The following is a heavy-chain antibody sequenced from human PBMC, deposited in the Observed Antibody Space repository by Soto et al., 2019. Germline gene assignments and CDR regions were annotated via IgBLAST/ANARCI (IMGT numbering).Heavy chain of an antibody. D-gene: IGHD3-10*01. Sequence: QVQLQESGPGLVKPSGTLSLTCAVSGGSISSSNWWSWVRQPPGKGLEWIGEIYHSGSTNYNPSLKSRVTLSVDKSKNQFSVKLSSVTAADTAVYYCAREGSITVVRGVGFLDYWGQGTLVTVSS. CDR2: IYHSGST. J-gene: IGHJ4*02. CDR3: AREGSITVVRGVGFLDY. CDR1: GGSISSSNW. V-gene: IGHV4-4*02.